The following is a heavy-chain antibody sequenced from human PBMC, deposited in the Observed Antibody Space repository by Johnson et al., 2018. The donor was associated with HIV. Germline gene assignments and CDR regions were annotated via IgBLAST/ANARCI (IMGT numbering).Heavy chain of an antibody. Sequence: VQLVESGGGLVQPGGSLRLSCAASGFTFSSYAMSWVRQAPGKGLEWVSAIGTAGDTYYPGSVKGRFTISRENAKNMLYLQMTSLRAEDTAVYFCAKDRGEWELRMDALDIWGQGTMVTVS. CDR1: GFTFSSYA. D-gene: IGHD1-26*01. J-gene: IGHJ3*02. CDR2: IGTAGDT. CDR3: AKDRGEWELRMDALDI. V-gene: IGHV3-23*04.